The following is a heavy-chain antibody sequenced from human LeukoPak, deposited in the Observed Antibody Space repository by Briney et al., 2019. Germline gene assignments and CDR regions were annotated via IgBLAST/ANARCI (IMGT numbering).Heavy chain of an antibody. CDR1: GFTFGGTA. Sequence: PGGSLRLSCEASGFTFGGTAMSWVRQPPGKGLEWISDISGAGRETYYADSVKGRFTISRDNSKNTLYLQLNSLGAEDTAVYFCAKIDSPRVGWRAPFDYWGQGTLVTVSS. D-gene: IGHD6-19*01. CDR3: AKIDSPRVGWRAPFDY. CDR2: ISGAGRET. J-gene: IGHJ4*02. V-gene: IGHV3-23*01.